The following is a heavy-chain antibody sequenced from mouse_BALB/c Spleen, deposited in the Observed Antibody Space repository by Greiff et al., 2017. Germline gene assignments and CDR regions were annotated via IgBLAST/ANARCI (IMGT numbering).Heavy chain of an antibody. CDR2: INSNGGST. D-gene: IGHD2-3*01. V-gene: IGHV5-6-3*01. J-gene: IGHJ4*01. CDR1: GFTFSSYG. Sequence: DVQLVESGGGLVQPGGSLKLSCAASGFTFSSYGMSWVRQTPDKRLELVATINSNGGSTYYPDSVKGRFTISRDNAKNTLYLQMSSLRSEDTAMYYCARGKAFDGYYAMDYWGQGTSVTVSS. CDR3: ARGKAFDGYYAMDY.